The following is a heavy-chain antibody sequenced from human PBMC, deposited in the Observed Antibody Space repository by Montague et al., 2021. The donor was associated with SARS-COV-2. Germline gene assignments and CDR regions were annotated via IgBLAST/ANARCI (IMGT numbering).Heavy chain of an antibody. CDR2: IWYDGSNK. CDR3: ARDRFDIVVVPAAIDY. Sequence: SLRLSCAASGFTFSSYGMHWFRQAPGKGLEWVAVIWYDGSNKYYADSVKGRFTISRDNSKNTLYLQMNSLRAEDTAVYYCARDRFDIVVVPAAIDYWGQGTLVTVSS. CDR1: GFTFSSYG. J-gene: IGHJ4*02. D-gene: IGHD2-2*01. V-gene: IGHV3-33*01.